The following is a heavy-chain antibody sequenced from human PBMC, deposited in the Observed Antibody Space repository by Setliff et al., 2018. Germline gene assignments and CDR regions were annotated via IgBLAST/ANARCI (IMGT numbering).Heavy chain of an antibody. J-gene: IGHJ6*02. D-gene: IGHD2-21*02. CDR3: ARNWVTAQHYYYGMDV. Sequence: GGSLRLSCVASGFTFSNYGMHWVRLAPGKGLEWVALIWNDGSSKFYGDSVKGRFTISRDNSKNTLYLQMDSLRAEDTAVYYCARNWVTAQHYYYGMDVWGQGTTVTVSS. CDR1: GFTFSNYG. CDR2: IWNDGSSK. V-gene: IGHV3-33*01.